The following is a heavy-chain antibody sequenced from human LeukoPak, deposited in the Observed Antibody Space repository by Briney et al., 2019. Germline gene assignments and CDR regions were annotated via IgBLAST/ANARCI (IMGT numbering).Heavy chain of an antibody. D-gene: IGHD7-27*01. CDR1: GFPFISYA. CDR2: IRGSGNNT. CDR3: ANLGTGSDY. V-gene: IGHV3-23*01. Sequence: PGGSPSLSCAASGFPFISYAMSGARQAPGKGLEWVSTIRGSGNNTFYAASVKGRFTISRDNSRNTVSLQMNCLRAEDTAIYFCANLGTGSDYWGQGTLVTVSS. J-gene: IGHJ4*02.